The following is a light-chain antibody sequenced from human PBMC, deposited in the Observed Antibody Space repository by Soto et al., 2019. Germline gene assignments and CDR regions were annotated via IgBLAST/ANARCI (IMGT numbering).Light chain of an antibody. J-gene: IGKJ1*01. V-gene: IGKV1-39*01. Sequence: DLQMTQSPSSLSASEGDRVTVTCRASQNINYYLNWYQHRPGKAPKLLIYGACDLESGVPSRFSGSGSGTDFTLTISSLHPEDFANYYCQQSYSNPWTFGQGTKVDIK. CDR3: QQSYSNPWT. CDR1: QNINYY. CDR2: GAC.